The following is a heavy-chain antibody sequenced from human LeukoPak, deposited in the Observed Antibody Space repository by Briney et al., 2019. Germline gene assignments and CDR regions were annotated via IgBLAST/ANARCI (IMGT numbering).Heavy chain of an antibody. J-gene: IGHJ4*02. CDR1: GFAFTDYA. CDR2: FSGTYSIT. V-gene: IGHV3-23*01. Sequence: GGSLRHSCAASGFAFTDYAMNWVRQTPGKGLQWVSGFSGTYSITHYADSVKGRFTISRDNSKNTLFLQMNSLRVDDTAVYYCAKSKTGSVTTSFDYWGQGALVTVSS. CDR3: AKSKTGSVTTSFDY. D-gene: IGHD1-1*01.